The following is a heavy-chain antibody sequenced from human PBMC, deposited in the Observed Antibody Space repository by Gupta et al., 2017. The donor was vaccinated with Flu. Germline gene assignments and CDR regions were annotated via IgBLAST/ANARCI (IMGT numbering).Heavy chain of an antibody. CDR1: GYSISTGHY. V-gene: IGHV4-38-2*02. Sequence: QVQMQESGPGLVKPSATLSLTCAVSGYSISTGHYWGWIRQPPGKGLEWMGSIYHSGSTYYNPSLKSRVTISVDTSKNQFSLKLSSVTAADTAVYYCARDREGGVAAAGFRYYFDYWGQGTLVTVSS. CDR3: ARDREGGVAAAGFRYYFDY. D-gene: IGHD6-13*01. CDR2: IYHSGST. J-gene: IGHJ4*02.